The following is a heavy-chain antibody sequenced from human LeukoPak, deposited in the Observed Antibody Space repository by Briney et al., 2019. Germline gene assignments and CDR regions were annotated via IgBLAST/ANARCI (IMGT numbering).Heavy chain of an antibody. V-gene: IGHV4-39*01. D-gene: IGHD3-16*01. CDR3: ATLEIGDYYFDY. CDR1: GGSISSRPYY. Sequence: SETLSLTCTVSGGSISSRPYYWGWVRQPPGKGLEWIGSISYSGSTYHNASLKSRVTISVDTSKNHFSLRLSSVTAADTAVYYCATLEIGDYYFDYWGQGTLVTVSS. J-gene: IGHJ4*02. CDR2: ISYSGST.